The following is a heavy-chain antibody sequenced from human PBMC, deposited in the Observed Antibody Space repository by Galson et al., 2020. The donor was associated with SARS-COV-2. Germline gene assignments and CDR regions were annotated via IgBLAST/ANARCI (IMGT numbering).Heavy chain of an antibody. Sequence: GGSLRLSCAASGFTLSNYDFHWVRQGSGKGLEWVSAIGRGDDTYYSASVEGRFTISRDNAKNSFYLQMNSLRADDTAVYYCAREIMSTDYFDAFDIWGQGTMVTVSS. CDR2: IGRGDDT. D-gene: IGHD5-12*01. J-gene: IGHJ3*02. V-gene: IGHV3-13*01. CDR1: GFTLSNYD. CDR3: AREIMSTDYFDAFDI.